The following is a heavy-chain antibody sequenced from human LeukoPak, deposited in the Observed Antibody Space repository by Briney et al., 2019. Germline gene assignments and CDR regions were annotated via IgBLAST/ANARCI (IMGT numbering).Heavy chain of an antibody. J-gene: IGHJ4*02. CDR2: IIPIFGTA. V-gene: IGHV1-69*05. D-gene: IGHD3-10*01. Sequence: GASVKVSCKASGGTFSSYATSWVRQAPGQGLEWMGGIIPIFGTANYAQKFQGRVTITTDESTSTAYMELSSLRSEDTAVYYCARAFYGSGSYYTSGPSSPTHYFDYWGQGTLVTVSS. CDR3: ARAFYGSGSYYTSGPSSPTHYFDY. CDR1: GGTFSSYA.